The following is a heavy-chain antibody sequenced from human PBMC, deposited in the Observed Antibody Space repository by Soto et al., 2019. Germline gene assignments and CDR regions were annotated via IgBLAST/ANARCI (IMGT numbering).Heavy chain of an antibody. Sequence: QVQLVQSGAEVKKPGASVKVSCKASGYTFTSYDINWVRQATGQGLEWMGWMNPNTANTGYAQKFQGRVTMTRNTSISTAYLELSSLRSEDTAVYYCARERGGRSTYRFDPWGQGTLVTVSS. CDR3: ARERGGRSTYRFDP. V-gene: IGHV1-8*01. CDR2: MNPNTANT. J-gene: IGHJ5*02. D-gene: IGHD1-26*01. CDR1: GYTFTSYD.